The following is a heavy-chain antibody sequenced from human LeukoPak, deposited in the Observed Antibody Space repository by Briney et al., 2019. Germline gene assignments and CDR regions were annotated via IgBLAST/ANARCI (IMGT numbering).Heavy chain of an antibody. J-gene: IGHJ4*02. CDR3: ARGGSGWYIDS. CDR1: GFTFSSYI. CDR2: ISSSSSYK. V-gene: IGHV3-21*01. D-gene: IGHD6-19*01. Sequence: GGSLRLSRAASGFTFSSYIMNWVRQAPGKGLEWVSSISSSSSYKYYADSVKGRFTISRDNAKNSLYLQMNSLRAEDTAVYYCARGGSGWYIDSWGQGTLVTVSS.